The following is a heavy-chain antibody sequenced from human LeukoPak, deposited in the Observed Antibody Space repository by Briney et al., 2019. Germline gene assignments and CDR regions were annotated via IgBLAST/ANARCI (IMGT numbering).Heavy chain of an antibody. D-gene: IGHD3-10*01. CDR3: ARERQDTIVHSGAFDI. J-gene: IGHJ3*02. Sequence: GRSLRLSCAASGFTFNNHFMHWVRQAPGKGLEWVAVIASDGSHTFYVESVKGRFTISRDNSKNTLYSHMNSLRTEDTAVYFCARERQDTIVHSGAFDIWGQGTMVTVSS. V-gene: IGHV3-30-3*01. CDR2: IASDGSHT. CDR1: GFTFNNHF.